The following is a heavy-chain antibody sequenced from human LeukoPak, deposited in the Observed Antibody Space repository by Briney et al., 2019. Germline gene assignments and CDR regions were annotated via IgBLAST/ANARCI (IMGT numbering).Heavy chain of an antibody. CDR3: AKENYYGSGSYSRSNWFDP. Sequence: GGSLRLSCAASGFTFSSYGMHWVRQAPGKGLEWVAVISYDGSNKYYADSVKGRFTISRDNSKNTLYLQMNSLRAEDTAVYYCAKENYYGSGSYSRSNWFDPWGQGTLVTVSS. J-gene: IGHJ5*02. CDR2: ISYDGSNK. V-gene: IGHV3-30*18. D-gene: IGHD3-10*01. CDR1: GFTFSSYG.